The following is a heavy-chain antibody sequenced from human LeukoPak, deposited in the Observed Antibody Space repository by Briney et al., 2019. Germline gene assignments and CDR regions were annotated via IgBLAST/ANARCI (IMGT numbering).Heavy chain of an antibody. CDR2: ISYDGTNK. J-gene: IGHJ4*02. V-gene: IGHV3-30*04. CDR1: GFTFSSYA. CDR3: ARDRNIVLEVGIAVAIDY. Sequence: GGSLRLSCAASGFTFSSYAMHWVRQAPGKGLEWVAVISYDGTNKYYADSVKGRFTISRDNSKNTLYLQMNSLRAEDTAVYYCARDRNIVLEVGIAVAIDYWGQGTLVTVSS. D-gene: IGHD6-19*01.